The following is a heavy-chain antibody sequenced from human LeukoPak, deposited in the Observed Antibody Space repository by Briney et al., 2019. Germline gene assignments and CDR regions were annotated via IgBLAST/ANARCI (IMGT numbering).Heavy chain of an antibody. V-gene: IGHV1-2*02. CDR3: ARSYYGSGSPLY. Sequence: ASVKVSCKASGYTFTGYYMHWVRQAPGQGLEWMGWINPKTGGTDYAQKFQGRVTMTSDTSISTVYMELSRLRSDDSAVYYCARSYYGSGSPLYWGRGTLVTVSS. CDR1: GYTFTGYY. J-gene: IGHJ4*02. D-gene: IGHD3-10*01. CDR2: INPKTGGT.